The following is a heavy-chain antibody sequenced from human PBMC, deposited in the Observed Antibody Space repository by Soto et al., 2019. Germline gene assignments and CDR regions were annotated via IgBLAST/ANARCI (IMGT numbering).Heavy chain of an antibody. CDR1: RGTFSRNA. D-gene: IGHD3-22*01. V-gene: IGHV1-69*01. CDR2: IIPIFGTA. J-gene: IGHJ5*02. Sequence: SVKVSWEATRGTFSRNASSWVRQAPAQGLEWMGGIIPIFGTANYAQKFQGRVTITADESTSTAYMELSSLRSEDTAVYYCARGYYGSSGPGGFDPWGQGTLVTVSS. CDR3: ARGYYGSSGPGGFDP.